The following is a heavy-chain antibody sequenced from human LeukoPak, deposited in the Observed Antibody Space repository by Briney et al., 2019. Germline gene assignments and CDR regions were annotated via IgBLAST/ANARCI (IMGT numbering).Heavy chain of an antibody. Sequence: GGSLRLSCAASGFTFSTYWMSWVRQAPGKGLEWVANIHPDGNEKYHVDSVKGRFTISRDNAKNSLYLQMNSLRVEDTAVYYCARGDDFSGDYWGQGTLVTVSS. V-gene: IGHV3-7*04. CDR1: GFTFSTYW. D-gene: IGHD2-21*02. CDR3: ARGDDFSGDY. J-gene: IGHJ4*02. CDR2: IHPDGNEK.